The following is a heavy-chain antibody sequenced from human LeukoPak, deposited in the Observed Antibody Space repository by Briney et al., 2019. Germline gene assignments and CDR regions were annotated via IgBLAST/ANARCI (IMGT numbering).Heavy chain of an antibody. Sequence: SGPTLVKPTQTLTLTCTFSGFSLSTSGVGVGWIRQPPGKALEWLALIYWNDDKRYSPSLKSRLTITKDTSKNQAVLTMTNMDPVDTATYYCAHRVGGWHYFDYWGQGTLVTVSS. CDR3: AHRVGGWHYFDY. D-gene: IGHD6-19*01. CDR2: IYWNDDK. V-gene: IGHV2-5*01. J-gene: IGHJ4*02. CDR1: GFSLSTSGVG.